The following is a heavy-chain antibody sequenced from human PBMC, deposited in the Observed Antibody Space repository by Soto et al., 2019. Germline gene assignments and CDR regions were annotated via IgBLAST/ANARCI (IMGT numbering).Heavy chain of an antibody. CDR2: FYPSGKT. CDR1: GGSISSYY. CDR3: ARCGLDYGMDV. D-gene: IGHD3-16*01. J-gene: IGHJ6*02. V-gene: IGHV4-4*07. Sequence: QVQLQESGPGLVKPSETLSLTCTVSGGSISSYYWCWTRQPAGKGLEWIGRFYPSGKTNYNPSLQSRLTMSADTSRTQFSLNLTSVTAADTAVDYCARCGLDYGMDVWGQGTTVTVSS.